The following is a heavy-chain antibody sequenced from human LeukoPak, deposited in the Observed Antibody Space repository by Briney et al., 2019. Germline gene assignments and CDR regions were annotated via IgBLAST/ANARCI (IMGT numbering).Heavy chain of an antibody. CDR2: ISWDGGST. V-gene: IGHV3-43D*03. CDR3: ANGRSNYENYYYYYYMDV. Sequence: GGSLRLSCAASGFTFDDYAMHWVRQAPGKGLEWVSLISWDGGSTYYADSVRGRFTISRDNSKSSLYLQMNGLRAEDTALYYCANGRSNYENYYYYYYMDVWGKGTTVTVSS. D-gene: IGHD4-11*01. J-gene: IGHJ6*03. CDR1: GFTFDDYA.